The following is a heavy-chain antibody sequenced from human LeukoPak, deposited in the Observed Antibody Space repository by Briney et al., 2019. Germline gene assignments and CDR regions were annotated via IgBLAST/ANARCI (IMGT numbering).Heavy chain of an antibody. CDR1: GYTFTSYG. CDR3: ARGGQQLVRYYYYGMDV. CDR2: ISAYNGNT. V-gene: IGHV1-18*01. J-gene: IGHJ6*02. D-gene: IGHD6-13*01. Sequence: ASVKPSRKASGYTFTSYGTSWVRPAPGQGLEWMGWISAYNGNTNYAQKLQGRVTMTTDTSTSTAYMELRSLRSDDTAVYYCARGGQQLVRYYYYGMDVWGQETTGTVSS.